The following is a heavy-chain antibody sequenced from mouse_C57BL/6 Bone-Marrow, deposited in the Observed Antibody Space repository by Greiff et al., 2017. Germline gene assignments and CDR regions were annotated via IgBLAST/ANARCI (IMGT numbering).Heavy chain of an antibody. CDR2: IDPSDSYT. V-gene: IGHV1-59*01. Sequence: VQLQQPGAELVRPGTSVKLSCKASGYTFTSYWMHWVKQRPGQGLEWIGVIDPSDSYTNYNQKFKGKATLTVDTSSSTAYMQLSSLTSEDSAVXYCARWVYYGYFYARGYWGRGTSDTVSS. D-gene: IGHD2-2*01. CDR1: GYTFTSYW. J-gene: IGHJ4*01. CDR3: ARWVYYGYFYARGY.